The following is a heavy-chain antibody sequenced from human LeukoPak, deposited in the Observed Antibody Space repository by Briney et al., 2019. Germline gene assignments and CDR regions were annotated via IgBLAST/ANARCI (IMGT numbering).Heavy chain of an antibody. CDR1: GGAISSGSYY. CDR3: ARGKILRYCSSTSCRPFDY. Sequence: SETLSLTCTVSGGAISSGSYYWSWIRQPPGKGLEWIGEINHSGSTNYNPSLKSRVTISVDTSKNQFSLKLSSVTAADTAVYYCARGKILRYCSSTSCRPFDYWGQGTLVTVSS. CDR2: INHSGST. V-gene: IGHV4-39*07. J-gene: IGHJ4*02. D-gene: IGHD2-2*01.